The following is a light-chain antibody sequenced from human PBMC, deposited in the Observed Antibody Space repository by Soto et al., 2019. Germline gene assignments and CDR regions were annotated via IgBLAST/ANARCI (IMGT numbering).Light chain of an antibody. J-gene: IGKJ4*01. Sequence: EIVLTQFPGTLSLSPGERATLSCRASQSVGSSYLAWYQQKPGQAPRLLIYGASSRATGIPDRFSGSGSGTDFTLTISSLEPEDFAVYYCQQRSNWPPRLTFGGGTKVDIK. CDR1: QSVGSSY. V-gene: IGKV3D-20*02. CDR2: GAS. CDR3: QQRSNWPPRLT.